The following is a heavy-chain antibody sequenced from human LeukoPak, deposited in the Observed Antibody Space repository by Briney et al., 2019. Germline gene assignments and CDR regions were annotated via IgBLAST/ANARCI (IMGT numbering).Heavy chain of an antibody. V-gene: IGHV1-2*04. CDR3: ARAGGVVVAATTAFDI. D-gene: IGHD2-15*01. J-gene: IGHJ3*02. Sequence: ASVKVSCKSSEENLSNYLITWVRQAPGQGLEWMGWINPNSGGTNYAQKFQGWVTMTRDTSISTAYMELSRLRSDDTAVYYCARAGGVVVAATTAFDIWGQGTMVTVSS. CDR2: INPNSGGT. CDR1: EENLSNYL.